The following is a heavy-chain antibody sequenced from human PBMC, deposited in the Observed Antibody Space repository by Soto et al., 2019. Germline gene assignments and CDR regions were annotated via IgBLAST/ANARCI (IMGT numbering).Heavy chain of an antibody. J-gene: IGHJ5*02. CDR3: ATSYSGYDNWYDP. Sequence: SETLSLTCAVYGGSFSGYYWSWIRQPPGKGLEWIGEINHSGSTNYNPSLESRVTISVDTSKNQFSLKLSSVTAADTAVYYCATSYSGYDNWYDPWGQGALVTVSS. CDR1: GGSFSGYY. D-gene: IGHD5-12*01. CDR2: INHSGST. V-gene: IGHV4-34*01.